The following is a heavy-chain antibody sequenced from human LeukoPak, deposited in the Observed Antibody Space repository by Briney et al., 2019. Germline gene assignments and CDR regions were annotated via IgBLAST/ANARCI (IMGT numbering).Heavy chain of an antibody. V-gene: IGHV1-8*01. D-gene: IGHD1-26*01. CDR1: GYTFTTYD. CDR3: ARVTGSIDY. J-gene: IGHJ4*02. CDR2: MNPKSGYT. Sequence: GASVKVSFQASGYTFTTYDINGVRQATGQGLEWMGWMNPKSGYTGFAQKFQGRVTMTRDTSISTAYMELSSLRSEDTAVYYCARVTGSIDYGGQGTLVTVSS.